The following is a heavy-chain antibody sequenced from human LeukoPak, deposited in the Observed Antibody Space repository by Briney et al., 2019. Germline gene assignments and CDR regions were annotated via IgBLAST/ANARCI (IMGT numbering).Heavy chain of an antibody. J-gene: IGHJ6*03. CDR1: GGSISSSSYY. Sequence: SETLSLTCTVSGGSISSSSYYWGWIRQPPGKGLEWIGSMYSSGSTNYNPSLKSRVTISVDTSKNQFSLKLSSVTAADTAVYYCARVGLVPAAMRFYYYYYYMDVWGKGTTVTVSS. CDR3: ARVGLVPAAMRFYYYYYYMDV. CDR2: MYSSGST. D-gene: IGHD2-2*01. V-gene: IGHV4-39*07.